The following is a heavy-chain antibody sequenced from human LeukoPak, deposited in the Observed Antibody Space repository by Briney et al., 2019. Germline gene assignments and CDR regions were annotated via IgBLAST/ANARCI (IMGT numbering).Heavy chain of an antibody. V-gene: IGHV3-48*03. CDR1: GFTFSSYE. CDR3: ANEPYCSSTSCYAY. D-gene: IGHD2-2*01. Sequence: PGGSLRLSCAASGFTFSSYEMNWVRQAPGKGLEWVSYISSSSTIYYADSVRGRFTISRDNAKNSLYLQMNSLRAEDTAVYYCANEPYCSSTSCYAYWGQGTLVTVSS. J-gene: IGHJ4*02. CDR2: ISSSSTI.